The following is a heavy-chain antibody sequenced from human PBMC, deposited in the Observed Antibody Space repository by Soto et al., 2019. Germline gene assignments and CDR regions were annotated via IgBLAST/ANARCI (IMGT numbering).Heavy chain of an antibody. CDR3: ARPDEGDYGSNHHYYSALEV. D-gene: IGHD3-10*01. CDR2: IVPIFGVT. J-gene: IGHJ6*02. CDR1: GGTLSRFA. V-gene: IGHV1-69*01. Sequence: QVQLVQSGAEAEKPGSSVRVSCKVLGGTLSRFALSWVRQAPGQVLEWIGGIVPIFGVTNYAQNFQGRVTITADESTGTAYMDLSILRSDDTSVYYCARPDEGDYGSNHHYYSALEVWGQGTTVTVSS.